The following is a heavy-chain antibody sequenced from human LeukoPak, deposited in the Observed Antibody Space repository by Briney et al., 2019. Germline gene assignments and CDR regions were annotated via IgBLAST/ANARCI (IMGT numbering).Heavy chain of an antibody. D-gene: IGHD3-10*01. V-gene: IGHV3-7*01. CDR3: ARISGSGSIYSYFDY. CDR1: GFTFSSYW. CDR2: IKQDGSEK. J-gene: IGHJ4*02. Sequence: PGGSLRLSCAASGFTFSSYWMSWVRQAPGKGLEWVANIKQDGSEKYYVDSVKGRFTISRDNVKNSLYLQMNSLRAEDTAVYYCARISGSGSIYSYFDYWGQGTLVTVSS.